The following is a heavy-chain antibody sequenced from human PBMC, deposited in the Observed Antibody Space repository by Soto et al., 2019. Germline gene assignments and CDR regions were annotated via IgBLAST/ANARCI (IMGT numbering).Heavy chain of an antibody. Sequence: QVQLVQSGAEVKKPGASVKVSCKASGYTFTSYAMHWVRQAPGQRLEWMGWINAGNGNTKYSQKFQGRVTSNRDTSASTAYMELSSLRSEDTAVYYCARGYGGPIGWFDPWGQGTLVTVSS. CDR2: INAGNGNT. CDR3: ARGYGGPIGWFDP. D-gene: IGHD3-16*01. J-gene: IGHJ5*02. CDR1: GYTFTSYA. V-gene: IGHV1-3*01.